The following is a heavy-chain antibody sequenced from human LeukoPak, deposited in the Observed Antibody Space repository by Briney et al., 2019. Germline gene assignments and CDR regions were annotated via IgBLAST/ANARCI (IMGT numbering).Heavy chain of an antibody. V-gene: IGHV3-23*01. D-gene: IGHD3-10*01. J-gene: IGHJ4*02. CDR1: GFTFKKYA. Sequence: GGSLRLSCSASGFTFKKYAMHWVRQAPGKGLEWVSSISGGAGSASYADSVKGRFTMSRDNSKNTLYLQMNSLRAEDTAVYYCAKDGGYGSGNYYPDYWGQGTLVTVSS. CDR3: AKDGGYGSGNYYPDY. CDR2: ISGGAGSA.